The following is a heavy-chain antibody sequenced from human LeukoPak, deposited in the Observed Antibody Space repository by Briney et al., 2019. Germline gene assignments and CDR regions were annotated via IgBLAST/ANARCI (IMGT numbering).Heavy chain of an antibody. V-gene: IGHV4-59*01. CDR1: GGSISSYY. CDR3: ARHLPGRIGY. J-gene: IGHJ4*02. D-gene: IGHD2-15*01. Sequence: PSETLSLTCTVSGGSISSYYWSWIRQPPGKGLEWIGYIYYSGSTNYNPSLKSRVTISVDTSKNQFSLKLSSVTAADTAVYYCARHLPGRIGYWGQGTLVTVSS. CDR2: IYYSGST.